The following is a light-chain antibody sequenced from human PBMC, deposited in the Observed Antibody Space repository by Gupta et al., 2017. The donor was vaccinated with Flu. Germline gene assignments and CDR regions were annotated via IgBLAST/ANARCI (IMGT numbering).Light chain of an antibody. J-gene: IGKJ2*03. CDR2: DVS. CDR3: MQGIHWPYS. CDR1: QSLVHSNGNTY. Sequence: DVVMTQSPLSLPVTLGQPASISCRSGQSLVHSNGNTYLHWFQQRPGQSPRRLIYDVSKRDSGVPDRFSGSGSGTDFTLKISRVEAEDVGVYYCMQGIHWPYSFGQGTKLEIK. V-gene: IGKV2-30*02.